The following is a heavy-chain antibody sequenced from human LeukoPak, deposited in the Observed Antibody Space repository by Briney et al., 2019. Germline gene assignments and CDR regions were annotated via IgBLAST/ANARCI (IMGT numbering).Heavy chain of an antibody. V-gene: IGHV1-18*01. D-gene: IGHD3-3*01. CDR2: ISAYSGNT. CDR3: ARDSASVEWLLSDYYGMDV. CDR1: GYTFTSYG. Sequence: ASVKVFCKASGYTFTSYGISWVRQAPGQGLEWMGWISAYSGNTNYAQKLQGRVTMTTDTSTSTAYMELRSLRSDDTAVYYCARDSASVEWLLSDYYGMDVWGQGTTVTVSS. J-gene: IGHJ6*02.